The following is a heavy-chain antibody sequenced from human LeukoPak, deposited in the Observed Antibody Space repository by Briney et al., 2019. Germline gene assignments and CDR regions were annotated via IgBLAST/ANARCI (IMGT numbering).Heavy chain of an antibody. CDR1: GFTFSSYA. CDR2: ISGSGGSA. J-gene: IGHJ4*02. D-gene: IGHD2-15*01. Sequence: PGGSLRLSCSASGFTFSSYAMSWVRQAPGKGLEWVSAISGSGGSAYYADSVKGRFTISRDNSKNTLFLQMNSLRAEVTAVYYCAKAAIVVVVAAKDYWGQGTLVTVSS. V-gene: IGHV3-23*01. CDR3: AKAAIVVVVAAKDY.